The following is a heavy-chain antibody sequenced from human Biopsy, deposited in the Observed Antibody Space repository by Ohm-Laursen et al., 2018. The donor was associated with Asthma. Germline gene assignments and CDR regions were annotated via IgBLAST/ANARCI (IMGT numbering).Heavy chain of an antibody. CDR3: ARDFGGWYYFDN. CDR1: GDSIDSGDYS. V-gene: IGHV4-30-2*06. CDR2: IYRNGDT. D-gene: IGHD3-3*01. J-gene: IGHJ4*02. Sequence: SQTLSLTWAVSGDSIDSGDYSWTWIRQSPGVGLEWIGYIYRNGDTYYNPTLKNRVTISIDRSKNQFSLRLRSVTAADTAVYYCARDFGGWYYFDNWGQGSLVTVSS.